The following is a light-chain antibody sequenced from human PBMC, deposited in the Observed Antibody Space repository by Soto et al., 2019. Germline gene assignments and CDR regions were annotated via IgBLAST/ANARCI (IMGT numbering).Light chain of an antibody. Sequence: QSALTQPASVSGSPGQSITISCTGTSSDVGGYNYVSWYQHHPGKAPKLMIFDVSNRPSGVSNRFSGSKSGNTASLTISGLQPEDEADYCCSSYTTSNTRQIVFGTGTNVTVL. CDR2: DVS. CDR3: SSYTTSNTRQIV. J-gene: IGLJ1*01. V-gene: IGLV2-14*03. CDR1: SSDVGGYNY.